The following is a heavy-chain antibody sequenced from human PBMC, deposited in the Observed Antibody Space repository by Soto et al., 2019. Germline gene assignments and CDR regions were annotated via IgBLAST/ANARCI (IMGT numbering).Heavy chain of an antibody. J-gene: IGHJ6*02. D-gene: IGHD3-16*01. CDR1: GYTFTTYY. Sequence: ASVKVSCKASGYTFTTYYMHWVRQAPGQGLEWMGIIDPSGGSTTYAQKFQGRVTMTRDTSTSTVYMELISLRSEDTAVYYCARHLGGNHYYYGMDVWGQGTTVTVSS. CDR3: ARHLGGNHYYYGMDV. V-gene: IGHV1-46*03. CDR2: IDPSGGST.